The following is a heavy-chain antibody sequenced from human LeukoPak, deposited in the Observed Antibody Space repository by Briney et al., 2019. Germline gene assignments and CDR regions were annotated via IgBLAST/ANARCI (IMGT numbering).Heavy chain of an antibody. CDR3: ARSYYDFWSGFYSDY. CDR1: GGSINSHY. CDR2: ISYSGST. J-gene: IGHJ4*02. Sequence: SETLSLTCTVSGGSINSHYWSWIRQPPGKGLQWIGFISYSGSTSYNPSLLSRVTISVDTSKNQFSLKLNSVTAADTALYFCARSYYDFWSGFYSDYWGQGALVTVSS. V-gene: IGHV4-59*11. D-gene: IGHD3-3*01.